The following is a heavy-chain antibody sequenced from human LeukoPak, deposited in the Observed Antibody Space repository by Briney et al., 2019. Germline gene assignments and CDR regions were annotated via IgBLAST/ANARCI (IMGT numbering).Heavy chain of an antibody. J-gene: IGHJ4*02. CDR3: TRSITFIVV. CDR2: IRSKVFGGTT. CDR1: GFTFGDYA. V-gene: IGHV3-49*04. Sequence: PGGSLRLSCTASGFTFGDYAMTWVRQAPGKGLEWVGSIRSKVFGGTTEYAASVKGRFTISRDDSKSIAYLQMNSLKTEDTAVYYCTRSITFIVVWGQGTLVTVSS. D-gene: IGHD3-22*01.